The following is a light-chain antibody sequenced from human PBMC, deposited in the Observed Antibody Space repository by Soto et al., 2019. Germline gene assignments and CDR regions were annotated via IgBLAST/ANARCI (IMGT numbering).Light chain of an antibody. CDR3: QHYNSYSEA. CDR2: KAS. CDR1: QTISSW. Sequence: DIQMTQSPSTLSGSVGDRVTITCRASQTISSWLAWYQQKPGKAPKLLIYKASTLKSEVPSRFSGSGSGTEFTLTISSLQPDDFATYYCQHYNSYSEAFGQETKV. J-gene: IGKJ1*01. V-gene: IGKV1-5*03.